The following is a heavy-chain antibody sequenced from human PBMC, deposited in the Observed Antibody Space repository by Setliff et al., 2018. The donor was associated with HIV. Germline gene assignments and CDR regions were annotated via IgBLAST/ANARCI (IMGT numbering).Heavy chain of an antibody. D-gene: IGHD3-10*01. Sequence: GGSLRLSCAASGFTLSSYAMSWVRQAPGKGLEWVSAISVSGGNTYYTDSVKGRFTISRDNSKNTLYLQMNSLRAEDTAVYYCAKDEATLVRGVWNYYYYYIDVWGKGTTVTVSS. CDR2: ISVSGGNT. J-gene: IGHJ6*03. CDR1: GFTLSSYA. V-gene: IGHV3-23*01. CDR3: AKDEATLVRGVWNYYYYYIDV.